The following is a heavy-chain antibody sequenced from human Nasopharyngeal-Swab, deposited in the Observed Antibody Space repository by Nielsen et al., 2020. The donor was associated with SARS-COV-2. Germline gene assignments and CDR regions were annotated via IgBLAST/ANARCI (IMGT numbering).Heavy chain of an antibody. V-gene: IGHV1-69*13. CDR2: IIPIFGTA. Sequence: SVKVPCKASGGTFSSYAISWVRQAPGQGLEWMGGIIPIFGTANYAQKFQGRVTITADESTSTAYMELSSLRSEDTAVYYCARVVPAALGGMDVWGQGTTVTVSS. CDR3: ARVVPAALGGMDV. D-gene: IGHD2-2*01. J-gene: IGHJ6*02. CDR1: GGTFSSYA.